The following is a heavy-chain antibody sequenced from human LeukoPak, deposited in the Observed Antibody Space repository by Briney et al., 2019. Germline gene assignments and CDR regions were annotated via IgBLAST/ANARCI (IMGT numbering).Heavy chain of an antibody. Sequence: GGSLRLSCAASGFTFSSYAMSWVRQAPGKGLEGFSAISGSGGSTYYADSVKGRFTISRDNSKNTLYLQMNSLRAEDTAVYYCAKVVSEGYSSGWLVDYWGQGTLVTVSS. V-gene: IGHV3-23*01. CDR2: ISGSGGST. J-gene: IGHJ4*02. CDR1: GFTFSSYA. D-gene: IGHD6-19*01. CDR3: AKVVSEGYSSGWLVDY.